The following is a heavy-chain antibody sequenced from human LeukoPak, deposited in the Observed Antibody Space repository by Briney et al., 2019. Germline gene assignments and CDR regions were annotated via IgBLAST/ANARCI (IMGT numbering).Heavy chain of an antibody. Sequence: ASVKVSCKASGGTFSNYAISWVRQAPGQGLEWMGGIISLYGTAKYTQKFQDRVSITTDESTSTAYMELSSLRSEDTAVYYCARTPITISPYNWFDPWGQGTLVTVSS. CDR1: GGTFSNYA. CDR3: ARTPITISPYNWFDP. CDR2: IISLYGTA. D-gene: IGHD3-3*01. J-gene: IGHJ5*02. V-gene: IGHV1-69*05.